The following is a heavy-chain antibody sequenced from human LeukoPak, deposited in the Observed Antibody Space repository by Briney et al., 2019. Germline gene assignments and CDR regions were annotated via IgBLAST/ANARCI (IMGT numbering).Heavy chain of an antibody. V-gene: IGHV1-46*01. CDR1: GYTFTSYY. Sequence: ASVKVSCKASGYTFTSYYMHWVRQAPGQGLEWMGIINPSGGSTSYAQKFQGRVTMTRDTSTSTVYMELSSLRSDDTAVYYCARDPEDIGTHDYYYYGMDVWGQGTTVTVSS. D-gene: IGHD2-15*01. CDR2: INPSGGST. CDR3: ARDPEDIGTHDYYYYGMDV. J-gene: IGHJ6*02.